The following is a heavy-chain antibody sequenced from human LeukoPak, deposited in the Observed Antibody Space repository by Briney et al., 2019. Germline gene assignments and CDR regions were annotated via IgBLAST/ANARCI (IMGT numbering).Heavy chain of an antibody. D-gene: IGHD4-4*01. V-gene: IGHV3-23*01. CDR1: GFTFSSYA. CDR2: ISGSGGST. Sequence: PGGSLRLSCAASGFTFSSYAMSWVRQAPGKGLEWVAAISGSGGSTYYADSVKGRFTISRDNFKNTLYLQMNSLRAEDTAVYYCARTVPGLYYYYYYGMDVWGQGTTVTVSS. CDR3: ARTVPGLYYYYYYGMDV. J-gene: IGHJ6*02.